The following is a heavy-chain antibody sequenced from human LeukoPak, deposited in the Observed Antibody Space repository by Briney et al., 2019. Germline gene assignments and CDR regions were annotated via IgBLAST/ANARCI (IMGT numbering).Heavy chain of an antibody. Sequence: GGSLRLSCVASGFTFDTYWMHWVRQAPGKGLVWVSRIHRDGNNINYADFVQGRFTVSRDNAKNTLYLQMNSLRAEDTAVYYCARGLRYSSSWYWDYWGQGTLVTVSS. J-gene: IGHJ4*02. CDR1: GFTFDTYW. D-gene: IGHD6-13*01. CDR2: IHRDGNNI. CDR3: ARGLRYSSSWYWDY. V-gene: IGHV3-74*01.